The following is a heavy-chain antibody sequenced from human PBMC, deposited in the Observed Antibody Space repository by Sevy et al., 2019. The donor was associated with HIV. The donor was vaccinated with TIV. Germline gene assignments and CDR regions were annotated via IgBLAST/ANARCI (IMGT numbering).Heavy chain of an antibody. D-gene: IGHD3-10*02. Sequence: GGSLRLSCAASGFTFSGSAMHWVRQASGKGLEWVGRIRRKANSYATAYAASVKGRFTISRDDSKNTAYLQMNSLKTEDTAVYYCTRGAMIGSFDYWGQGTLVTVSS. CDR3: TRGAMIGSFDY. CDR2: IRRKANSYAT. CDR1: GFTFSGSA. J-gene: IGHJ4*02. V-gene: IGHV3-73*01.